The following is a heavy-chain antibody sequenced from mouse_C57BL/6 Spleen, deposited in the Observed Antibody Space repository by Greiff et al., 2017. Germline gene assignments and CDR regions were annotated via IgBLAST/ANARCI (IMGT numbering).Heavy chain of an antibody. V-gene: IGHV1-54*01. CDR2: INPGSGGT. CDR1: GYAFTNYL. D-gene: IGHD2-4*01. J-gene: IGHJ3*01. Sequence: QVQLQQSGAELVRPGTSVKVSCKASGYAFTNYLIEWVKQRPGQGLEWIGVINPGSGGTNYNEKFKGKATLTADKSSSTAYMQLSSLTSEDSAVYFCAKGGTYYDYDGWFAYWGQGTLVTVSA. CDR3: AKGGTYYDYDGWFAY.